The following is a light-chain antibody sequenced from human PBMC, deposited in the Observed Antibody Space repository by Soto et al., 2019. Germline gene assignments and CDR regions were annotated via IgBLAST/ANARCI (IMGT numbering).Light chain of an antibody. CDR2: EVV. CDR3: SSYTTSTTVV. Sequence: QSVLTQPPSASGSPGQSVTISCTGTKSDIGVYDFVSWYQHHPGKAPRLIIYEVVQRPSGVPDRFSGSKSGNTASLTISGLQPEDEADYYCSSYTTSTTVVFGTGTKVTVL. V-gene: IGLV2-8*01. J-gene: IGLJ1*01. CDR1: KSDIGVYDF.